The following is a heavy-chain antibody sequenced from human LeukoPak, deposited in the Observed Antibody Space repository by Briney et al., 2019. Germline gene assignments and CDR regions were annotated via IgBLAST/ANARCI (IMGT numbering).Heavy chain of an antibody. Sequence: GESLKISCKGSGYSSTSYWIGWLRQMPGKGLEWMGIIYPGDSDTRYSPSFQGQVTISADKSISTAYLQWSSLKASDTAVYYCALRGAYCGGDCYGFDYWGQGALVTVSS. CDR3: ALRGAYCGGDCYGFDY. J-gene: IGHJ4*02. V-gene: IGHV5-51*01. CDR1: GYSSTSYW. D-gene: IGHD2-21*02. CDR2: IYPGDSDT.